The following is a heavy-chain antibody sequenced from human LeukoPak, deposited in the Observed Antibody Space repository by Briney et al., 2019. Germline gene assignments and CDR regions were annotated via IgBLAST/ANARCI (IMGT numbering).Heavy chain of an antibody. CDR2: IIPILGIA. D-gene: IGHD2-8*01. V-gene: IGHV1-69*04. CDR3: ARDPSMTWYFDL. Sequence: ASVKVSCTASGGTFSSYTISWVRQAPGQGLEWMGRIIPILGIANYAQKFQGRVTITADKSTSTAYMELSSLRPEDTAVYYCARDPSMTWYFDLWGRGTLVTVSS. CDR1: GGTFSSYT. J-gene: IGHJ2*01.